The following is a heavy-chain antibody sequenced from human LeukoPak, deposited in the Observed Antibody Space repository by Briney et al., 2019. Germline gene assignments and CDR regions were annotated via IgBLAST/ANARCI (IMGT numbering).Heavy chain of an antibody. J-gene: IGHJ5*02. CDR3: ARHDYSNFVGWFDP. V-gene: IGHV3-30*02. Sequence: GGCLRLSCAASGFTFNNYGMHWVRQAPGKGLEWVAFIQYDVSNKYYADSVKGRFTISRDNSKNTLYLQMNSLRVEDTAVYYCARHDYSNFVGWFDPWGQGTLVSVSS. CDR1: GFTFNNYG. CDR2: IQYDVSNK. D-gene: IGHD4-11*01.